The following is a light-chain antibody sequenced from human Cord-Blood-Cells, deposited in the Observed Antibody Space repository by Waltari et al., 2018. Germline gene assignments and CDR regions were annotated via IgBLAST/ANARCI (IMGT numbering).Light chain of an antibody. CDR2: AAS. CDR3: QQSYSTPLT. Sequence: DIQMTQSPSSLSASVGDSVTITCRASKSISSYLNWYQQKPGKAPKLLIYAASSLQSGVPSRFSGSRSGTDFTLTISSLQPEDFATYYCQQSYSTPLTFGGGTKVEIK. J-gene: IGKJ4*01. CDR1: KSISSY. V-gene: IGKV1-39*01.